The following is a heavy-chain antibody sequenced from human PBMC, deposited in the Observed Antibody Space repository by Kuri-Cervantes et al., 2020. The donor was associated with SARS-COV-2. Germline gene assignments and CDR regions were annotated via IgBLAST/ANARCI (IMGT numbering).Heavy chain of an antibody. CDR2: INHSGST. V-gene: IGHV4-34*01. CDR3: AKDQDYYDSSGQFDY. J-gene: IGHJ4*02. D-gene: IGHD3-22*01. CDR1: GGSFSGYY. Sequence: SQTLSLTCAVYGGSFSGYYWSWIRQPPGKGLEWIGEINHSGSTNYNPSLKGRVTISVDTSKNQFSLKLSSVTAADTAVYYCAKDQDYYDSSGQFDYWGQGTLVTVSS.